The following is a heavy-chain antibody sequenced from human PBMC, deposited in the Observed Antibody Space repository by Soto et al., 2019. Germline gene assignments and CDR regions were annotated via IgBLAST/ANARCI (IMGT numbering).Heavy chain of an antibody. Sequence: SVKVSCKASGGTFSNYANKWVRQAPGQGLEWMGGFIPIFDASTYAQNFRGRVTIIADESTTTAYMELSDLRSEDTAMYYCARKAESYGFDIWGQGTLVTVSS. CDR3: ARKAESYGFDI. V-gene: IGHV1-69*13. J-gene: IGHJ3*02. CDR2: FIPIFDAS. D-gene: IGHD3-10*01. CDR1: GGTFSNYA.